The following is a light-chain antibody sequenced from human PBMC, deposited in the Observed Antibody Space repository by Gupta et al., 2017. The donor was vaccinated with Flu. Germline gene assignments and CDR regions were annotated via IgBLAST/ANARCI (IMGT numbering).Light chain of an antibody. J-gene: IGLJ2*01. CDR2: VNSFGGL. Sequence: QLPLTQSPSVSATVVAAVKLTCTLPSGHSGYSIAWYQQQPQTCPRVLLKVNSFGGLTKGDGIQGSFSGSSSGADRYLTISTPRHEDEGDYYCQTGESTTVVFGGGTKLTV. CDR3: QTGESTTVV. CDR1: SGHSGYS. V-gene: IGLV4-69*01.